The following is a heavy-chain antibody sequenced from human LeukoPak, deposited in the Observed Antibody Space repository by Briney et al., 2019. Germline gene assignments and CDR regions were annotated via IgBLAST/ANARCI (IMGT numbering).Heavy chain of an antibody. CDR2: FDPEDGET. CDR1: GYTLTELS. CDR3: ATVLGRRYDILTGYLDY. D-gene: IGHD3-9*01. Sequence: ASVKVSCKVSGYTLTELSMHWVRQAPGKGLEWMGGFDPEDGETIYAQKFQGRVTMTEDTSTDTAYMELGSLRSEDTAVYYCATVLGRRYDILTGYLDYWGQGTLVTVSS. J-gene: IGHJ4*02. V-gene: IGHV1-24*01.